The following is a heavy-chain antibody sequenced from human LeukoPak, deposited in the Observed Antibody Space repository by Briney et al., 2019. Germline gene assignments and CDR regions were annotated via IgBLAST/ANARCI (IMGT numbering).Heavy chain of an antibody. CDR3: ARDFSGSYIDPSDY. CDR1: GYTFTSYG. CDR2: ISAYNGNT. V-gene: IGHV1-18*01. Sequence: ASVKVSCKASGYTFTSYGISWLRQAPGQGLEWMGWISAYNGNTNYAQKLQGRVTMTTDTSTSTAYMELRSLRSDDTAVYYCARDFSGSYIDPSDYWGQGTLVTVSS. D-gene: IGHD1-26*01. J-gene: IGHJ4*02.